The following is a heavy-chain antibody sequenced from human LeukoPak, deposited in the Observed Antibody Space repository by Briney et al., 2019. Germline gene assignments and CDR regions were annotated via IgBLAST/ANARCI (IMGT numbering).Heavy chain of an antibody. CDR2: IIPILGIA. CDR3: ARGSTVTTSHYYYYGMDV. Sequence: ASVKVSCKASGGTFSSYAISWVRQAPGQGLEWMGRIIPILGIANYAQKFQGRVTITADKSTSTAYMELSSLRSEDTAVYYCARGSTVTTSHYYYYGMDVWGQGTTVTVSS. V-gene: IGHV1-69*04. J-gene: IGHJ6*02. D-gene: IGHD4-17*01. CDR1: GGTFSSYA.